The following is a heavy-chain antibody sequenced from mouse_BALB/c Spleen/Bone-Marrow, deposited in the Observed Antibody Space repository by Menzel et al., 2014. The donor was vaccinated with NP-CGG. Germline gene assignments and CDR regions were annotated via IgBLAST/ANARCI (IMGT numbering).Heavy chain of an antibody. J-gene: IGHJ2*01. CDR3: ARDHYYGYFDY. CDR1: GFSLTDYG. Sequence: VMLVESGPGLVAPSQSLSITCTVSGFSLTDYGVNWVRQPPGKGLEWLGMIWGDGSTDYNSALKSRLSISKDNSKSQVFLKMNSLQTDDTARYYCARDHYYGYFDYWGQGTTLTVSS. V-gene: IGHV2-6-7*01. D-gene: IGHD1-2*01. CDR2: IWGDGST.